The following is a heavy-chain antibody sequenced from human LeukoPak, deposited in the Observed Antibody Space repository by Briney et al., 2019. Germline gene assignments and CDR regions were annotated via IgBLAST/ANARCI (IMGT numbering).Heavy chain of an antibody. J-gene: IGHJ4*02. CDR2: ISGSGGST. CDR3: SYYHFWSGYYGVGD. D-gene: IGHD3-3*01. V-gene: IGHV3-23*01. Sequence: PGGSLRLSCAASGFTFSSYAMSWVRQAPGKGLEWVSAISGSGGSTYYADSVRGRFTISRDNSKNTLYLQMNSLRAEDTAVYYCSYYHFWSGYYGVGDWGQGTLVTVSS. CDR1: GFTFSSYA.